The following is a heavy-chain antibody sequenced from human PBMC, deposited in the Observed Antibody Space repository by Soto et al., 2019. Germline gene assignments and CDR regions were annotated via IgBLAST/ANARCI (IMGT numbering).Heavy chain of an antibody. CDR2: IYPGDSDT. J-gene: IGHJ6*03. D-gene: IGHD2-2*01. CDR1: GYSFTSYW. CDR3: SRQVEYFSSTSWHDYYYYYMDV. Sequence: GESLKISCKGSGYSFTSYWIGWVRQMPGKGLEWMGIIYPGDSDTRYSPSFQGQVTISADKSISTAYLQWSSLKASDTAMYYCSRQVEYFSSTSWHDYYYYYMDVWGKGTTVTVSS. V-gene: IGHV5-51*01.